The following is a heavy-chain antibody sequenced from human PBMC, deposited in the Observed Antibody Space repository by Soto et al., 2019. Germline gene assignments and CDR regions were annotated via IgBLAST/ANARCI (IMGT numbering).Heavy chain of an antibody. D-gene: IGHD3-10*01. CDR3: ARDSSYYYGSGSYQGLDY. J-gene: IGHJ4*02. Sequence: PSETLSLTCTVSGGSISSISYYWGLIRQPPGKGLEWIGSIYYSGSTYYNPSLKSRVTISVDTSKNQFSLKLSSVTAADTAVYYCARDSSYYYGSGSYQGLDYWGQGTLVTVSS. V-gene: IGHV4-39*02. CDR1: GGSISSISYY. CDR2: IYYSGST.